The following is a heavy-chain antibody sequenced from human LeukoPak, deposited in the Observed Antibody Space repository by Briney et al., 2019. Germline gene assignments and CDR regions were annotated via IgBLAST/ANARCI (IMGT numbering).Heavy chain of an antibody. J-gene: IGHJ5*02. CDR1: GGSISSTSYY. D-gene: IGHD3-9*01. Sequence: SETLSLTCTVSGGSISSTSYYWGWIRQPPGRGLEWIGSIYSGGSASYNPSLKSRLTISVDTSKSQFSLKLSSVTAADTAVYYCARVFYWFDPWGQGTLVTVSS. CDR2: IYSGGSA. CDR3: ARVFYWFDP. V-gene: IGHV4-39*01.